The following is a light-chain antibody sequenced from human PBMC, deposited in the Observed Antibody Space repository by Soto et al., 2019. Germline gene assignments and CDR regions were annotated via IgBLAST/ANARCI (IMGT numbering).Light chain of an antibody. V-gene: IGKV3-20*01. CDR1: QSVSSSK. CDR3: QHYGSSLSIT. Sequence: EIVLTQSPGTLSLSPGERATLSCRASQSVSSSKLAWYQQRCGQAPRLLIYCASRRATDIPDRFSGSGSGTDFTLTISRREPEDSAVYYCQHYGSSLSITFGQGTRLEIQ. J-gene: IGKJ5*01. CDR2: CAS.